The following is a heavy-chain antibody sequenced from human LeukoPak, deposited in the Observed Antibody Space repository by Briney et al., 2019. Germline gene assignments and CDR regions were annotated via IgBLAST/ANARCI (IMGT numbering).Heavy chain of an antibody. J-gene: IGHJ3*02. V-gene: IGHV3-21*01. Sequence: GGSLRLSCAASGFTFSSYSMNWVRQAPGKGLEWVSSISSSSSYIYYADSVKGRFTISRDSAKNSLYLQMNSLGAEDTAVYYCARLNYYDSSGYYSHDAFDIWGQGTMVTVSS. CDR2: ISSSSSYI. CDR1: GFTFSSYS. CDR3: ARLNYYDSSGYYSHDAFDI. D-gene: IGHD3-22*01.